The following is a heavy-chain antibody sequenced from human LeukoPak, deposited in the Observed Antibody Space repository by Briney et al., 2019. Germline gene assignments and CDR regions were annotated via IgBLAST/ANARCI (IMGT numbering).Heavy chain of an antibody. J-gene: IGHJ4*02. CDR2: IDRSGNTK. V-gene: IGHV3-11*01. Sequence: GGSLRLSCAASGFAFSDYYMSWIRQAPGQGLEWISYIDRSGNTKYYADSVKGRLTISRDNAKNSLLLQVNSLRAEDTAVYYCAREFSYGTDWGQGTLVIVSS. CDR3: AREFSYGTD. D-gene: IGHD5-18*01. CDR1: GFAFSDYY.